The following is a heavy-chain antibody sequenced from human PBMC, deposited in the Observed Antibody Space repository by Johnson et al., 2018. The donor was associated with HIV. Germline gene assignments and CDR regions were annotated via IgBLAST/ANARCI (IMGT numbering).Heavy chain of an antibody. V-gene: IGHV3-30*02. CDR3: AKETRDSRSAFDV. CDR2: IQFDGSHK. J-gene: IGHJ3*01. Sequence: QVQLVESGGGVVQPGGSLRLSCKASGFTFSNYGIHWVRQAPGKGLEWVTFIQFDGSHKYSEDFVKGRFTISRDTSKKSVFLQMNNLRPEDTAVYYCAKETRDSRSAFDVWGQGTLVTVSS. D-gene: IGHD4-11*01. CDR1: GFTFSNYG.